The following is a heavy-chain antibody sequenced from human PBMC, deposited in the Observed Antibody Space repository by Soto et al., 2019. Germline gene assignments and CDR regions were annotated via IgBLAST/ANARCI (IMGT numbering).Heavy chain of an antibody. V-gene: IGHV3-7*04. CDR2: IKPDGSEK. J-gene: IGHJ3*02. CDR1: GFTFSSYL. Sequence: PWGSLRLSCAASGFTFSSYLMSWVRQVPGKGLEWVANIKPDGSEKWYVDSVKGRFTISRDNAKNSFYLQMISLRAEDTAMYYCARGDYHDTSGPFSDAFDIWGQGKMVTVSS. D-gene: IGHD3-22*01. CDR3: ARGDYHDTSGPFSDAFDI.